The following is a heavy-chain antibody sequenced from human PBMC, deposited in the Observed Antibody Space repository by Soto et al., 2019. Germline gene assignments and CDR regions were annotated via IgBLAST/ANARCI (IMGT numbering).Heavy chain of an antibody. CDR2: IHYSGST. V-gene: IGHV4-59*08. CDR1: GGSITGYY. J-gene: IGHJ5*02. CDR3: ARHSYYSNPRRFDP. Sequence: QVQLQESGPGLVQPSETLSLTCTVSGGSITGYYWCWIRQPPGKGPEWIGNIHYSGSTNYNPSLKSRVTISVDTSKNQFSLRLSSVTAAETAVYYCARHSYYSNPRRFDPWGQGTLVTVSS. D-gene: IGHD4-4*01.